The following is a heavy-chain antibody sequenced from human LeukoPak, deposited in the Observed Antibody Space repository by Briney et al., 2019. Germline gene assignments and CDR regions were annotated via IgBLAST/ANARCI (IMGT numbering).Heavy chain of an antibody. CDR3: AKGLYDSSGYYPFGFDY. CDR1: GFTFSSYG. V-gene: IGHV3-30*18. J-gene: IGHJ4*02. Sequence: PGGSLRLSCAASGFTFSSYGMHWVRQAPGKGLEWVAVIPYDGSNKYYADSVKGRFTISRDNSKNTLYLQMNSLRAEDTAVYYCAKGLYDSSGYYPFGFDYWGQGTLVTVSS. D-gene: IGHD3-22*01. CDR2: IPYDGSNK.